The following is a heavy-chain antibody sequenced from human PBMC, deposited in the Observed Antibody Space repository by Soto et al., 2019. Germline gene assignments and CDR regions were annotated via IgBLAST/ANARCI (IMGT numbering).Heavy chain of an antibody. D-gene: IGHD2-2*01. J-gene: IGHJ6*02. CDR2: IGTAGDT. V-gene: IGHV3-13*01. CDR1: GFTFSSYD. CDR3: ARGGVPAAMRYYYGMDV. Sequence: GGSLRLSCAASGFTFSSYDMHWVRQATGKGLEWVSAIGTAGDTYYPGSVKGRFTISRENAKNSLYLRMNSLRAEDTAVYYCARGGVPAAMRYYYGMDVWGQGTTVTVSS.